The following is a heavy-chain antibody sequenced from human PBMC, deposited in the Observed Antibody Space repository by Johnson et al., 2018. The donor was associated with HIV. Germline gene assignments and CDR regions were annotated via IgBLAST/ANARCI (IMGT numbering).Heavy chain of an antibody. D-gene: IGHD6-13*01. CDR1: GFTFSSYG. CDR2: ISSSGSII. Sequence: VQLVESGGGLVQPGGSLRLSCAASGFTFSSYGMNWVRQAPGKGLEWVSYISSSGSIIFYADSVKGRFTISRDNAKNSLYLQMNSLRADDTAVYYCARVIGAIWGQGTMVTVSS. V-gene: IGHV3-48*03. J-gene: IGHJ3*02. CDR3: ARVIGAI.